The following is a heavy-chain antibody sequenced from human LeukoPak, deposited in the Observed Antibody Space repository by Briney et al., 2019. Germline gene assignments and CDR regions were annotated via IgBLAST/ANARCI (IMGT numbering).Heavy chain of an antibody. Sequence: KPSETLSLTCAVYGGSFSGYYWSWIRQPPGKGLEWIGEINHSGSTNYNPSLKIRVTISVDTSKNQFSLKLSSVTAADTAVFFFFKQKTAYEILTGYYKPPSFDYWGQGTLVTVSS. CDR3: FKQKTAYEILTGYYKPPSFDY. D-gene: IGHD3-9*01. CDR1: GGSFSGYY. CDR2: INHSGST. V-gene: IGHV4-34*01. J-gene: IGHJ4*02.